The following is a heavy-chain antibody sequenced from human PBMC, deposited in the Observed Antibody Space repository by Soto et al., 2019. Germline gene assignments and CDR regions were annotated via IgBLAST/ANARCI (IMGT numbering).Heavy chain of an antibody. CDR3: ARAPLGYYESSGHPLTYFDY. Sequence: SETLSLTCAVSGGSISSRNWWNWVRQPPGKGLEWIGYIYYSGTTYYNPSLKSRVSISVDTSKNQFSLKLSSVTAADTAVYYCARAPLGYYESSGHPLTYFDYWGQGTLVTVSS. V-gene: IGHV4-4*02. CDR1: GGSISSRNW. J-gene: IGHJ4*02. D-gene: IGHD3-22*01. CDR2: IYYSGTT.